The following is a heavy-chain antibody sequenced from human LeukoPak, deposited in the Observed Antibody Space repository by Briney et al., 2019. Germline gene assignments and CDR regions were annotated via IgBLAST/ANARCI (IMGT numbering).Heavy chain of an antibody. CDR2: ISAYNGNT. CDR1: GYTFTGYY. Sequence: ASVKVSCKSSGYTFTGYYMHWVRQAPGQGLEWMGWISAYNGNTNYAQKLQGRVTMTTETSTSTAYMELRSLRSDDTAVYYCARGSVLNNWFDPWGQGTLVTVSS. J-gene: IGHJ5*02. CDR3: ARGSVLNNWFDP. V-gene: IGHV1-18*04. D-gene: IGHD3-16*01.